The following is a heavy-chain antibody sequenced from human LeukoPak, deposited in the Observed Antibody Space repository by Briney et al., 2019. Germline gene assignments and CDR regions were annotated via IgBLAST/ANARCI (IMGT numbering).Heavy chain of an antibody. D-gene: IGHD3/OR15-3a*01. J-gene: IGHJ4*02. Sequence: GGSLRLSCAASGFTFSTYEMNWVRQVPGKGLEWVSYISSSGSTTYYADSVKGRFTISRDNAKNSLYRQMNSLRAEDMAVYYCARGDSYYWGQGTLVTVSS. CDR3: ARGDSYY. V-gene: IGHV3-48*03. CDR1: GFTFSTYE. CDR2: ISSSGSTT.